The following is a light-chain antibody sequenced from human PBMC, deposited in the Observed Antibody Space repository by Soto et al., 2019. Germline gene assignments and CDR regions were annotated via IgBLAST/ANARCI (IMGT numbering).Light chain of an antibody. Sequence: DIQLTQSPSFLSASVGDRVTITCRASQGISSNLAWYQHKPGKAPKLLIYAASTLQSGVPSRFSGSGSGTEFTLTISSLQPEDFATFYCQQLNSYPLAFGPGTKVDIK. CDR2: AAS. CDR1: QGISSN. CDR3: QQLNSYPLA. J-gene: IGKJ3*01. V-gene: IGKV1-9*01.